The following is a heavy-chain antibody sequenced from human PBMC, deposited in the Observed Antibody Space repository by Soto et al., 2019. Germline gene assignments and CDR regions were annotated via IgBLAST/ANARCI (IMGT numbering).Heavy chain of an antibody. V-gene: IGHV3-33*08. D-gene: IGHD3-9*01. CDR3: ARDPDFDWSHYYGMDV. CDR2: IWYDGSNK. J-gene: IGHJ6*02. Sequence: GGSLRLSCAASGFTFSSYGMHWVRQAPGKGLEWVAVIWYDGSNKYYADSVKGRFTISRDNSKNTLYLQMNSLRAEDTAVYYCARDPDFDWSHYYGMDVWGQGTTVTVSS. CDR1: GFTFSSYG.